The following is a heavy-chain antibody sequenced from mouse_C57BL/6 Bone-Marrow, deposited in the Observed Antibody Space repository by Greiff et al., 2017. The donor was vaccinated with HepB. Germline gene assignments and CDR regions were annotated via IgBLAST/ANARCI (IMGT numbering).Heavy chain of an antibody. CDR3: ARSGWDPYYFDY. CDR2: INPSTGGT. D-gene: IGHD1-1*02. CDR1: GYSFTGYY. V-gene: IGHV1-42*01. Sequence: VQLKQSGPELVKPGASVKISCKASGYSFTGYYMNWVKQSPEKSLEWIGEINPSTGGTTYNQKFKAKATLTVDKSSSTAYMQLKSLTSEDSAVYYCARSGWDPYYFDYWGQGTTLTVSS. J-gene: IGHJ2*01.